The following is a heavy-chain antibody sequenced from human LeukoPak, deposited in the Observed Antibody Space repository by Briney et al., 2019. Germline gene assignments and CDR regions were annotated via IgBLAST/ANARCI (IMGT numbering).Heavy chain of an antibody. D-gene: IGHD6-19*01. Sequence: GGSLRLSCAASGFTFDDYGMSWVRQAPGRGLEWVSGINWNGGSTGYADSVKGRFTISRDNAKNSLYLQMNSLRAEDTALYHCARGHSSGWSDYWGQGTLVTVSS. CDR1: GFTFDDYG. CDR2: INWNGGST. CDR3: ARGHSSGWSDY. V-gene: IGHV3-20*01. J-gene: IGHJ4*02.